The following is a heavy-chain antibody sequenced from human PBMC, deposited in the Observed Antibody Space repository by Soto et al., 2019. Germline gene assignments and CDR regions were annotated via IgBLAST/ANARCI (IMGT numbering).Heavy chain of an antibody. J-gene: IGHJ4*02. Sequence: GGSLRLSCAASGFTFSSYWMSWVRQAPGKGLEWVVSIKQDGSETYYVDSLKGRFTISRDNAKNSLYLQMNSLRAEDAAVYYCARMANWNYPQYYFDFWGQGTLVTVSS. D-gene: IGHD1-7*01. CDR1: GFTFSSYW. V-gene: IGHV3-7*01. CDR3: ARMANWNYPQYYFDF. CDR2: IKQDGSET.